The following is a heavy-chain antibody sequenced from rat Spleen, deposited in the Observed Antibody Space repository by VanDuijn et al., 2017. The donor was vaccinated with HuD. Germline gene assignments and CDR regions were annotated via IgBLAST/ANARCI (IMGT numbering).Heavy chain of an antibody. J-gene: IGHJ2*01. Sequence: EVQLVESDGGLVQPGRSLKLSCAASGFTFSDYNMAWVRQPPKKGLEWVATIVYDGSRTYYRDSVRGRFSISRDNAESTLYLQMDSLRSEDTATYYCARHGYGYGNYFDYWGQGVMVTVSS. D-gene: IGHD1-7*01. CDR3: ARHGYGYGNYFDY. V-gene: IGHV5S10*01. CDR1: GFTFSDYN. CDR2: IVYDGSRT.